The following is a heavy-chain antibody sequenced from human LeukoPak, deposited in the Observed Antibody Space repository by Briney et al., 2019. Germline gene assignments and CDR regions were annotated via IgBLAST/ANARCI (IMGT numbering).Heavy chain of an antibody. Sequence: PSETLSLTCTVSGGSISSTYYCSWIRPPPGKGLEWIGYIYYSGSTNYNPSLKSRVTISVDTSKNQFSLKLSSVTAADTAVYYCARGIAAAGILNRWFDPWGQGTLVTVSS. CDR2: IYYSGST. CDR3: ARGIAAAGILNRWFDP. J-gene: IGHJ5*02. V-gene: IGHV4-59*01. D-gene: IGHD6-13*01. CDR1: GGSISSTYY.